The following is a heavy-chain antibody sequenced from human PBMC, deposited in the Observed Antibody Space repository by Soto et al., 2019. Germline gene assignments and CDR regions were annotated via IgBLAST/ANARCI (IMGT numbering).Heavy chain of an antibody. Sequence: PSETLSLTCTVSGGSISNYYWSWVRQPPGKGLEWIGYINHSGSTNYNPSLKSRVTISVDTSKNQFSLKLSSVTAADTAVYYCARGLLWFGVLFSENYYYYGMDVWGQGTTVTVSS. CDR3: ARGLLWFGVLFSENYYYYGMDV. CDR1: GGSISNYY. CDR2: INHSGST. J-gene: IGHJ6*02. D-gene: IGHD3-10*01. V-gene: IGHV4-59*12.